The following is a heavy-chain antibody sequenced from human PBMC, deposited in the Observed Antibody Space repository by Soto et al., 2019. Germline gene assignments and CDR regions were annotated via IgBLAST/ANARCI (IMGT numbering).Heavy chain of an antibody. V-gene: IGHV4-61*01. CDR1: GGSVSSDSYY. Sequence: KTSETLSLTCTVSGGSVSSDSYYWSWIRQPPGKGLEWIGYIYYSGSTNYNPSLKSRITISGDTSKNQFSLKLSSVTAADTAVYYCARVNYCSSSSCYWLDYWGQGTLVTVSS. CDR2: IYYSGST. CDR3: ARVNYCSSSSCYWLDY. D-gene: IGHD2-2*01. J-gene: IGHJ4*02.